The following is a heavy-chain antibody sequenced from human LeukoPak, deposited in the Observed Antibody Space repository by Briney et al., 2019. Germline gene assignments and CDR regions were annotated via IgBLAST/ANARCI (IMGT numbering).Heavy chain of an antibody. D-gene: IGHD6-13*01. V-gene: IGHV3-7*01. CDR2: IKQDGSEK. CDR1: GFTFSSYW. J-gene: IGHJ4*02. CDR3: ARACSMTTCNFDY. Sequence: PGGSLRLSCAASGFTFSSYWMSWVRQAPGKGLERVANIKQDGSEKLYVDSVKGRFTISRDNAKNSLFLQMNSLRAEDTAVYYCARACSMTTCNFDYWGQGTLVTVSS.